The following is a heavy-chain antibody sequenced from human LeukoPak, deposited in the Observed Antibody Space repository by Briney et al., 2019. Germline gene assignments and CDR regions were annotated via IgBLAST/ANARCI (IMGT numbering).Heavy chain of an antibody. CDR3: AVAYYYGSGDAFDV. Sequence: GGSLRLSCAASGFTFRSYSMNWVRQAPGKGLEWVSSINSDSNYIYYADSVQGRFTISRDNAKNSLYLQMNSLRAEDTAVYYCAVAYYYGSGDAFDVWGQGTKVTVSS. J-gene: IGHJ3*01. V-gene: IGHV3-21*01. CDR1: GFTFRSYS. CDR2: INSDSNYI. D-gene: IGHD3-10*01.